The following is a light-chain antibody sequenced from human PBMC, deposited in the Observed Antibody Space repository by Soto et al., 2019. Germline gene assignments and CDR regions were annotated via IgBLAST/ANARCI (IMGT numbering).Light chain of an antibody. CDR2: GAS. J-gene: IGKJ2*01. V-gene: IGKV3-20*01. CDR1: QSVDSNY. CDR3: QHYGFVWYT. Sequence: IVLTQSPGTLSLPPGERATLSCRASQSVDSNYLAWYQQRPGQAPRLLIHGASSRATGIPDRFSGSGSGTDFTLTISRLEPEEFAVYYCQHYGFVWYTFGQGTKLEIQ.